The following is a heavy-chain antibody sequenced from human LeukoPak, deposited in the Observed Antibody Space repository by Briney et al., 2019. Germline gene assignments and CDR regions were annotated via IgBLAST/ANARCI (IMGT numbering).Heavy chain of an antibody. CDR3: ARDPSNDDYVYGNDY. CDR1: GGTFSSYA. Sequence: ASVKVSCKASGGTFSSYAISWVRQAPGQGLEWMGRIIPILGIANYAQKFQGRVTITADKSTSTAYMELGSLRSEDTAVYYCARDPSNDDYVYGNDYWGQGTLVTVSS. J-gene: IGHJ4*02. CDR2: IIPILGIA. V-gene: IGHV1-69*04. D-gene: IGHD3-16*01.